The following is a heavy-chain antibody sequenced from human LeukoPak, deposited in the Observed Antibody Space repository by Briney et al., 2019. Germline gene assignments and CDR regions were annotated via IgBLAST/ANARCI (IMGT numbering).Heavy chain of an antibody. CDR3: AKDSLYDSSGYYYESDY. CDR2: ISGSGGST. CDR1: GFTFSSYA. D-gene: IGHD3-22*01. Sequence: GGSLRLSCAASGFTFSSYAMSWVRQAPGKGLEWVSAISGSGGSTYYADSVKGRFTISRDNAKNSLYLQMNSLRAEDTALYYCAKDSLYDSSGYYYESDYWGQGTLVTVSS. J-gene: IGHJ4*02. V-gene: IGHV3-23*01.